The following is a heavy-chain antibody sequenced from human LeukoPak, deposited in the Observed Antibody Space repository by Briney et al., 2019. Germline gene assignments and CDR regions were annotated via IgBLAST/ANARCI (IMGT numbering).Heavy chain of an antibody. CDR3: ASGPGYSSGWYPGMDV. Sequence: SETLSLTCTVSGGSISSYYWSWIRQPPGKGLEWIGRIYTSGSTNYNPSLKSRVTMSVDTSKNQFSLKLSSVTAADTAVYYCASGPGYSSGWYPGMDVWGQGTTVTVSS. J-gene: IGHJ6*02. V-gene: IGHV4-4*07. CDR1: GGSISSYY. D-gene: IGHD6-19*01. CDR2: IYTSGST.